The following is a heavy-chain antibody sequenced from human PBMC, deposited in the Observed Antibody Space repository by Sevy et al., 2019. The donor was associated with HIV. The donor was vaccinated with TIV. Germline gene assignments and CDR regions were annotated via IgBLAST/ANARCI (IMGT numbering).Heavy chain of an antibody. D-gene: IGHD5-12*01. CDR2: IKSKTDGGTT. CDR3: TTGVAGVDSGYDFFIASYYGMDV. CDR1: GFTFSNTW. V-gene: IGHV3-15*01. J-gene: IGHJ6*02. Sequence: GGSLRLSCAASGFTFSNTWMSWVRQAPGKGLEWVGRIKSKTDGGTTDYAAPVKGRFTISRDDSKNTLYLQMNSLKTEDTAVYYCTTGVAGVDSGYDFFIASYYGMDVWGQGTTVTVSS.